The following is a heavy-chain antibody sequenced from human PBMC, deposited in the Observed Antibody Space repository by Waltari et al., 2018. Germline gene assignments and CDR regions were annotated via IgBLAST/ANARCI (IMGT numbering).Heavy chain of an antibody. CDR1: GFTFSSYG. J-gene: IGHJ4*02. V-gene: IGHV3-23*04. CDR3: ARGAAYSRFDY. D-gene: IGHD5-18*01. CDR2: ISGSGGNT. Sequence: EVHVVESGGGLVQPGGSLRLSCAASGFTFSSYGMNWVRQAAGKGVEWVSGISGSGGNTYYADSVKGRFTISRDKSKSTLSLQMNSVRADDTAVYYCARGAAYSRFDYWGQGTLVIVSS.